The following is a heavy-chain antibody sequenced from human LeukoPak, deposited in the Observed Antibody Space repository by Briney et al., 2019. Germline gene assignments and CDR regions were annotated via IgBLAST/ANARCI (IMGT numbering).Heavy chain of an antibody. CDR1: GFTFSSYG. Sequence: GRSLRLSCAASGFTFSSYGMHWVRQAPGKGLEWVAVIWYDGSNKYYADSVKGRFTISRDNSKNTLYLQMNSLRAEDTAVYYCARDPREGACYDFWSGHDYWGQGTLVTVSS. J-gene: IGHJ4*02. CDR3: ARDPREGACYDFWSGHDY. CDR2: IWYDGSNK. V-gene: IGHV3-33*01. D-gene: IGHD3-3*01.